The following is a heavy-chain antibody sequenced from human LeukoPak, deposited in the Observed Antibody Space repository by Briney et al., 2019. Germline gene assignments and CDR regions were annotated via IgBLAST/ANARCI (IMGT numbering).Heavy chain of an antibody. CDR3: ARDKKSGESSEIDY. D-gene: IGHD3-10*01. CDR2: INRDGSTT. Sequence: GGPLRLSCAASGFTFSNYWVHWVRHAPGKGLVWVSRINRDGSTTKYADSVKGRFTVSRDNAKNTLNLQMNSLRAEDTAVYYCARDKKSGESSEIDYWGQGTLVTVSS. J-gene: IGHJ4*02. CDR1: GFTFSNYW. V-gene: IGHV3-74*03.